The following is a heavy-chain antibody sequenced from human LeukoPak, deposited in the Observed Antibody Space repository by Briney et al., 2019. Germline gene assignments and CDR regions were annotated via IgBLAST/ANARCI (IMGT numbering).Heavy chain of an antibody. D-gene: IGHD3-22*01. V-gene: IGHV3-74*01. Sequence: GGSLRLSCAASGFTFSSYWMHWVRQAPGKGLVWVSRIKSDGKTNYADSVKGRFTISRDNAMNTASLQMNSLRAEDTGVYYCARAPSEIGGYYPEYFRHWGQGTLVTVSS. CDR2: IKSDGKT. CDR1: GFTFSSYW. CDR3: ARAPSEIGGYYPEYFRH. J-gene: IGHJ1*01.